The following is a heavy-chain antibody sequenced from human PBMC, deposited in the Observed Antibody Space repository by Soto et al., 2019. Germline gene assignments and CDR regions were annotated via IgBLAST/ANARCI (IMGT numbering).Heavy chain of an antibody. J-gene: IGHJ4*02. V-gene: IGHV1-69*04. CDR2: IIPIFGIT. CDR1: GATFVNYG. D-gene: IGHD5-12*01. CDR3: ARGGIVATRFAS. Sequence: QVQLVQSGAEVKKPGSSVKVSCKASGATFVNYGINWVRQAPGQGLEWMGRIIPIFGITNYTQKFQGRVTITADKSTTTAYMELSSLTSEDTAVDYCARGGIVATRFASWGQGTLVIVSS.